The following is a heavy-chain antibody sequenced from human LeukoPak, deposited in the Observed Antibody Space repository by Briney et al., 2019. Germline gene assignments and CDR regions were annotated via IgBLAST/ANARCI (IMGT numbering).Heavy chain of an antibody. CDR2: SYYSGST. V-gene: IGHV4-59*08. D-gene: IGHD1-26*01. CDR3: ARPLRYGADAFDV. CDR1: GGSISSYY. J-gene: IGHJ3*01. Sequence: PSETLSLTCTVSGGSISSYYWSWIRQPPGKGLEWIGYSYYSGSTNYNPSLKSRVTISVDTSKNQFSLKLSSVTAADTAVYYCARPLRYGADAFDVWGQGTMVTVSS.